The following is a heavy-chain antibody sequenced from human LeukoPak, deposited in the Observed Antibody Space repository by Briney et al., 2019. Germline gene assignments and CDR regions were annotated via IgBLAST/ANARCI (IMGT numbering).Heavy chain of an antibody. Sequence: SETLSLTCSVSGGSMSGHYWNWIRQSPGEGLEWIGYMFYSGSTNYNPSLKSRVTISVDTSKNQFSLKLTSVTAADSDLYYCARDLKAAPGAIYFDLWGRGTLVTVSS. CDR1: GGSMSGHY. CDR2: MFYSGST. J-gene: IGHJ2*01. CDR3: ARDLKAAPGAIYFDL. V-gene: IGHV4-59*11. D-gene: IGHD6-13*01.